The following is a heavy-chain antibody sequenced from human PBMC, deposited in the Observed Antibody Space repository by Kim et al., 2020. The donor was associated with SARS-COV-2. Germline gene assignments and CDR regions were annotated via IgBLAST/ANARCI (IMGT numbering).Heavy chain of an antibody. V-gene: IGHV3-48*04. Sequence: GGSLRLSCVASGFTFSSYNMNWVRQAPGKGLEWVASISSSSNTIYYADSLKGRFTVSRDNANNSLYLQMNSLRTEDTAVYFCARAPGSAFDYWGQGALVTVS. CDR2: ISSSSNTI. J-gene: IGHJ4*02. CDR3: ARAPGSAFDY. CDR1: GFTFSSYN. D-gene: IGHD3-10*01.